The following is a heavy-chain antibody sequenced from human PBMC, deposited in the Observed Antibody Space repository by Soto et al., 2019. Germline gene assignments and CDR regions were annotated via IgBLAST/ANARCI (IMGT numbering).Heavy chain of an antibody. D-gene: IGHD6-6*01. CDR1: GFMFNDHG. Sequence: QVQLVESGGGVVQPGRSLRLSCAASGFMFNDHGMNWVRQAPGKGLEWVALISHDGSNTYYADSLEGRFTISRDNSKNTVYLQMNSLRAEDTAVYYCARGSRRQLVPPAFDPWGQGTLVTVSS. CDR3: ARGSRRQLVPPAFDP. J-gene: IGHJ5*02. V-gene: IGHV3-30*03. CDR2: ISHDGSNT.